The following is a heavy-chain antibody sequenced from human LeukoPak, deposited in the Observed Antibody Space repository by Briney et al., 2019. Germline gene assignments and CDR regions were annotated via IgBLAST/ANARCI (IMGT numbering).Heavy chain of an antibody. V-gene: IGHV3-21*01. Sequence: GGSLRLSCAASGFTFSSYSMNWVRQAPGKGLEWVSSISSSSSYIYYADSVKGRFTISRDNAKNSLYLQMNGLRAEDTAVYYCARDQAVVTLRNPFDYWGQGTLVTVSS. D-gene: IGHD4-23*01. CDR3: ARDQAVVTLRNPFDY. CDR2: ISSSSSYI. J-gene: IGHJ4*02. CDR1: GFTFSSYS.